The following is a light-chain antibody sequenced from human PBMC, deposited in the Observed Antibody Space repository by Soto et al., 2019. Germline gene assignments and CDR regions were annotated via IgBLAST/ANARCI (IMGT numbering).Light chain of an antibody. J-gene: IGLJ1*01. Sequence: QSVLTQPASVSGSPGQSITISCTGTSSDVGGYNYVSWYQQHPGKAPKLTIYEVSNRPSGISNRFSGSKSGNTASLTTSGLQAEDEADYYCTSYTSRSTRVFGTGTKVTVL. CDR2: EVS. CDR1: SSDVGGYNY. V-gene: IGLV2-14*01. CDR3: TSYTSRSTRV.